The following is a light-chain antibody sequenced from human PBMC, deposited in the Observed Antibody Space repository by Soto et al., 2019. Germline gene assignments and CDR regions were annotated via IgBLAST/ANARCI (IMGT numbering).Light chain of an antibody. Sequence: PRTHAPSMLPALVGHRVTITGMASQSISSWLDWYQQKPGKAPKLLIYDASSLESGVPSSFSGSGSGTEFTLTISSLQPDDFATYYCQQAHSFPVSFGQGTQVEIK. V-gene: IGKV1-5*01. CDR2: DAS. CDR1: QSISSW. J-gene: IGKJ5*01. CDR3: QQAHSFPVS.